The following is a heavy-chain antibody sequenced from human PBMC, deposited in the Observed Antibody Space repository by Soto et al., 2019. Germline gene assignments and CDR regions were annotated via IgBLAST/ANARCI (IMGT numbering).Heavy chain of an antibody. CDR2: IWYDGSNK. Sequence: GGSLRLSCAASGFTFSSYGMHWVRQAPGKGLEWVAVIWYDGSNKYYADSVKGRFTISRDNSKNTLYLQMNSLRAEDTAVYYCARGGDGYNPLGFDYWGQGTLVTVSS. V-gene: IGHV3-33*01. CDR1: GFTFSSYG. J-gene: IGHJ4*02. D-gene: IGHD5-12*01. CDR3: ARGGDGYNPLGFDY.